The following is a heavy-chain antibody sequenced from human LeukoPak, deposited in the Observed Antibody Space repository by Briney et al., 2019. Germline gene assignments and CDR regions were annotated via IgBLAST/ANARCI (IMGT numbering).Heavy chain of an antibody. CDR2: IIPIFGTA. Sequence: SVKVSCKASGGTLSSYAISWVRQAPGQGLEWMGGIIPIFGTANYAQKFQGRVTITADESTSTAYMELSSLRSEDTAVYYCARDRYCSSTSCLDYWGQGTLVTVSS. CDR3: ARDRYCSSTSCLDY. D-gene: IGHD2-2*01. CDR1: GGTLSSYA. V-gene: IGHV1-69*13. J-gene: IGHJ4*02.